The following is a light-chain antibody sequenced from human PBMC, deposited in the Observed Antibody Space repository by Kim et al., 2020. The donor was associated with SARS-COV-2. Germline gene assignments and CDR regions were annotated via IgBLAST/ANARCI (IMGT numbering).Light chain of an antibody. V-gene: IGLV2-11*01. Sequence: PGQSVTISCTGTSSDVGGYNYVSWYQQHPGKAPKLMIYDVSKRPSGFPDRFSGSKSDNTASLTISGLQAEDEADYYCCSYAGSSYVFGTGTKVTVL. CDR3: CSYAGSSYV. CDR2: DVS. CDR1: SSDVGGYNY. J-gene: IGLJ1*01.